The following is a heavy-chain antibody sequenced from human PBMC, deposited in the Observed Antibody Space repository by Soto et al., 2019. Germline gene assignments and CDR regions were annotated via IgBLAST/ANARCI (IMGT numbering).Heavy chain of an antibody. D-gene: IGHD4-17*01. CDR3: ARLGTVSGKNWFDP. CDR2: IYPDYSGT. V-gene: IGHV5-51*01. Sequence: GESLKISCTRSRYSFTRYLIGWVRHMPGRGLEWMGIIYPDYSGTRYRQSLKGQVTISADKYISTAYLQWSTLKASDTAMYYCARLGTVSGKNWFDPWGQGTLVTVSS. J-gene: IGHJ5*02. CDR1: RYSFTRYL.